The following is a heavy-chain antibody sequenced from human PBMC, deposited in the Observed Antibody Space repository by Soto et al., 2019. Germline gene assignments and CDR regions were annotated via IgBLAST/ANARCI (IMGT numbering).Heavy chain of an antibody. CDR1: GFTFSTYW. Sequence: GGSLRLSCAASGFTFSTYWMSWVRQAPGKGLEWVANIKPDGSEKWYVDSVKGRFTISRDNAKNSLYLQMNSLRAEDTAMYYCARGDYYDSSGPFSDAFDIWGQGTMVTVSS. CDR2: IKPDGSEK. J-gene: IGHJ3*02. V-gene: IGHV3-7*04. D-gene: IGHD3-22*01. CDR3: ARGDYYDSSGPFSDAFDI.